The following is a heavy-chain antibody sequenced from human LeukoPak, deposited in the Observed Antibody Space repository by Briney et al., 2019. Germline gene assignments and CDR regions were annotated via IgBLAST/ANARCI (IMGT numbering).Heavy chain of an antibody. Sequence: SGGSLRLSCAASGFTFSSYGMHWVRQAPGKGLEWVAVISYDGSNKYYADSVKGRFTISRDNSKNTLYLQMNSLRAEDTAVYYCAKSRGPIVAAEYFQHWGQGTLVTVSS. CDR2: ISYDGSNK. V-gene: IGHV3-30*18. CDR1: GFTFSSYG. J-gene: IGHJ1*01. CDR3: AKSRGPIVAAEYFQH. D-gene: IGHD3-22*01.